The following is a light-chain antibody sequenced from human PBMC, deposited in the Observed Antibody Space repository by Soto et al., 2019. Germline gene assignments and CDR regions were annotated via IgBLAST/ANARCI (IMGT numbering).Light chain of an antibody. J-gene: IGKJ1*01. CDR3: QQYGNSPVR. CDR1: QSVSSSY. V-gene: IGKV3-20*01. Sequence: EIVLPQSPGTLSLSPGERATLSCGASQSVSSSYLAWYQHKPGQAPSLPTDGASSSATGIPDRFSGSGSGTDFTLTISRLEPEDLAVDYCQQYGNSPVRIGRGTKVES. CDR2: GAS.